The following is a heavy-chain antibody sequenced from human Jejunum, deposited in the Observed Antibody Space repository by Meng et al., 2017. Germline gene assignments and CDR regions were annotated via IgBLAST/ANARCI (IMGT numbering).Heavy chain of an antibody. V-gene: IGHV4-4*02. CDR3: AKNGYCSGGRCSSGTSFDP. D-gene: IGHD2-15*01. CDR1: VGSISNNNY. J-gene: IGHJ5*02. Sequence: QVGRREWGPGRVKPSGTLSLHCAVSVGSISNNNYWSWVRQPPGKGLEWIGEISDGGSTSYNPSLKNRVTISIDKSKSQFSLKLSSVTAADTAVYFCAKNGYCSGGRCSSGTSFDPWGQGTLVTVSS. CDR2: ISDGGST.